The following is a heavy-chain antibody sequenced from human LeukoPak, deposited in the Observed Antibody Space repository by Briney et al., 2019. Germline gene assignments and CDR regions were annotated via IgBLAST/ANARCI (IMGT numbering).Heavy chain of an antibody. CDR2: IIPIFGTA. J-gene: IGHJ5*02. V-gene: IGHV1-69*06. CDR1: GGTFSSYA. Sequence: GASVKVSCKASGGTFSSYAISWVRQAPGQGLEWMGGIIPIFGTANYAQEFQGRVTITADKSTSTAYMELSSLRSEDTAVYYCARATDYYDSSGYRNWFDPWGQGTLVTVSS. CDR3: ARATDYYDSSGYRNWFDP. D-gene: IGHD3-22*01.